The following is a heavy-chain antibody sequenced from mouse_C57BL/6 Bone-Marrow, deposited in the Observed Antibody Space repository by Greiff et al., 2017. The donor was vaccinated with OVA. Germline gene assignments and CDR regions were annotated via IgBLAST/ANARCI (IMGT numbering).Heavy chain of an antibody. V-gene: IGHV14-2*01. CDR2: IDPEDGET. CDR3: ALITTEQGAMDY. CDR1: GFNITDYY. J-gene: IGHJ4*01. D-gene: IGHD1-1*01. Sequence: VQLQQSGAELVKPGASVKLSCTASGFNITDYYMHWVKQRTEQGLEWIGRIDPEDGETKYAPKFKGKANLTVDTSSNTAYLQLRSLTSEDTAVYYCALITTEQGAMDYWGQGTSVTVSS.